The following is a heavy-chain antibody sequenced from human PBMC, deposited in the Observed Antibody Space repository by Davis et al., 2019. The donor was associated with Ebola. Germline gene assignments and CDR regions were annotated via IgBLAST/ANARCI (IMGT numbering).Heavy chain of an antibody. CDR1: GGSFSGYY. Sequence: PSETLSLTCAVYGGSFSGYYWSWIRQPPGKGLEWIGEIYHSGSTNYNPSLKSRVTISVDKSKNQFSLKLSSVTAADTAVYYCARDVGVSPDWGQGTLVTVSS. CDR2: IYHSGST. J-gene: IGHJ4*02. CDR3: ARDVGVSPD. V-gene: IGHV4-34*01. D-gene: IGHD1-26*01.